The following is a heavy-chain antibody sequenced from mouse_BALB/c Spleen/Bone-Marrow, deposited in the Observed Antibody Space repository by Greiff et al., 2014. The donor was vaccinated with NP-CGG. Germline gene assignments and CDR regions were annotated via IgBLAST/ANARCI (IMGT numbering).Heavy chain of an antibody. D-gene: IGHD3-3*01. V-gene: IGHV1S29*02. CDR2: IYPYNGDT. CDR3: ARRDFGDF. CDR1: GYTFTDYN. J-gene: IGHJ2*01. Sequence: EVQLQQSGPELVKPGASVKISCKASGYTFTDYNMNWVRQSHRKRLEWIGYIYPYNGDTGYNQKFKTRATLSIDNSSNTAYMELHSLTSEDSAVYYCARRDFGDFWGQGTTLTVSS.